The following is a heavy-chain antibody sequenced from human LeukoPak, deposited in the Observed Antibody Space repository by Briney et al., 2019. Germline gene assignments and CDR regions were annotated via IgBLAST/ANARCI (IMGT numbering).Heavy chain of an antibody. CDR3: ARDSDLWFGELYAFDI. D-gene: IGHD3-10*01. V-gene: IGHV1-18*01. J-gene: IGHJ3*02. CDR2: ISAYNGNT. Sequence: ASVKVSCKASGYTFTSYGISWVRQAPGQGLEWMGWISAYNGNTNYAQELQGRVTMTTDTSTSTAYMELRSLRSDDTAVYYCARDSDLWFGELYAFDIWGQGTMVTVSS. CDR1: GYTFTSYG.